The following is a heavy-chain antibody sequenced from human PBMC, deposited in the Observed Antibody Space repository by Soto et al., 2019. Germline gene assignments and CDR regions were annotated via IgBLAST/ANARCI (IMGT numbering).Heavy chain of an antibody. CDR2: INDGNGNT. J-gene: IGHJ6*02. CDR1: GYTFTSYA. D-gene: IGHD4-4*01. Sequence: QVQLVQSGAEVKKPGASVKVSCKASGYTFTSYAMHWVRQAPGQRLEWMGWINDGNGNTKYSQKFQGRVTITRDTPASTAYMELSSLRSEDTAVYYCASSYSNYALIDYYYYGMDVWGQGTTVTVSS. V-gene: IGHV1-3*01. CDR3: ASSYSNYALIDYYYYGMDV.